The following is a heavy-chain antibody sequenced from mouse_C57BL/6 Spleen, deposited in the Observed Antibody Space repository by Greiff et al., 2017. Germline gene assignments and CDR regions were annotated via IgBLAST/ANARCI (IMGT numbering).Heavy chain of an antibody. V-gene: IGHV5-17*01. J-gene: IGHJ4*01. CDR3: ARSDPYYYGSSSYAMDY. D-gene: IGHD1-1*01. CDR1: GFTFSDYG. Sequence: EVMLVESGGGLVKPGGSLKLSCAASGFTFSDYGMHWVRQAPEKGLEWVAYISSGSSTIYYADTVKGRFTISRDNARNTLFLQMTSLRSEDTAMYYCARSDPYYYGSSSYAMDYWGQGTSVTVSS. CDR2: ISSGSSTI.